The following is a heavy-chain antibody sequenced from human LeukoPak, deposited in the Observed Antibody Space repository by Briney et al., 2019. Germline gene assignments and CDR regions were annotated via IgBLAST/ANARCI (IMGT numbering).Heavy chain of an antibody. CDR3: ARDLYRIVVVPHYFDY. Sequence: GGSLRLSCAASGFTFSNAWMSWVRQAPGKGLEWVANIKQDGSEKYYVDSVKGRFTISRDNAKNSLYLQMNSLRAEDTAVYYCARDLYRIVVVPHYFDYWGQGTLVTVSS. J-gene: IGHJ4*02. D-gene: IGHD3-22*01. V-gene: IGHV3-7*01. CDR1: GFTFSNAW. CDR2: IKQDGSEK.